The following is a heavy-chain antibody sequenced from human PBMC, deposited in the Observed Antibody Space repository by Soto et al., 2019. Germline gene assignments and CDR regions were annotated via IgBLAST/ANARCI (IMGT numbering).Heavy chain of an antibody. D-gene: IGHD3-10*01. J-gene: IGHJ6*02. CDR1: GFTFSSYG. CDR2: IWYDRSNK. V-gene: IGHV3-33*01. Sequence: QVQLVESGGGVVQPGRSLRLSCAASGFTFSSYGMHWVRQAPGKGLEWVAVIWYDRSNKYYADSVKGRFTISRDNSKNTLYLQMNSLRAEDTAVYYCARDLVGSRLLWFGETIRSYYGMDVWGQGTTVTVSS. CDR3: ARDLVGSRLLWFGETIRSYYGMDV.